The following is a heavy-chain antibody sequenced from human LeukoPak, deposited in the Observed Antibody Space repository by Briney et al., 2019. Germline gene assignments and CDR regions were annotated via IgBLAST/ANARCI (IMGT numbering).Heavy chain of an antibody. D-gene: IGHD2-2*01. V-gene: IGHV4-34*12. CDR3: ARRGRSIIIVPAALAYYYYMDV. CDR1: GGSLSDYD. J-gene: IGHJ6*03. Sequence: PSETLSLTCAVSGGSLSDYDWSWIRQSPGKGLEWIGEIIHNGSTSYNPSLKGRVTISVDMSENQFSLKLTSVTAADTALYYCARRGRSIIIVPAALAYYYYMDVWDKGTTVTVSS. CDR2: IIHNGST.